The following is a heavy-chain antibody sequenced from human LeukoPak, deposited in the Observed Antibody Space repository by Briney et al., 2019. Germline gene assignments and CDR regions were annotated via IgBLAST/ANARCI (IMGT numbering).Heavy chain of an antibody. CDR2: IKSKTDGGTT. V-gene: IGHV3-15*01. J-gene: IGHJ6*03. CDR1: GFTFSNAW. Sequence: GGSLRLSCAASGFTFSNAWMSWVRQAPGKGLEWVGRIKSKTDGGTTDYAAPVKGRFTISRDDSKNTLYLQMNSLKTEDTAVYYCTTDVYDYVPGYYYYMDVWGRGTTVTISS. D-gene: IGHD3-16*01. CDR3: TTDVYDYVPGYYYYMDV.